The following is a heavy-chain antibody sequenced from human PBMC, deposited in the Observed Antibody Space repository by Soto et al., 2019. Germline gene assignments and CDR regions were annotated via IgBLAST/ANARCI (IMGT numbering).Heavy chain of an antibody. CDR2: IYPGDSDT. D-gene: IGHD6-13*01. J-gene: IGHJ4*02. CDR3: ARLGKKEGSSWSFIDY. Sequence: KVSCKASGDTFSGYSISWVRQAPGQGLEWMGIIYPGDSDTRYSPSFQGQVTISADKSISTAYLQWSSLKASDTAMYYCARLGKKEGSSWSFIDYWGQGTLVTVSS. V-gene: IGHV5-51*01. CDR1: GDTFSGYS.